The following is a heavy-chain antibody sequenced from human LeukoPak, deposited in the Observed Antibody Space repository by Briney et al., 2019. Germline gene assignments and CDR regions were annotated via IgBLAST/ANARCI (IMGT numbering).Heavy chain of an antibody. Sequence: GGSLRLSCAAAGFTFSSYWMSWVRQAPGKGPEWVANIKQDGSEKYYVDSVKGRFTISRDNAKNSLYLQMNSLRAEDTAVYYCTPTGSGYHLGGYWGQGTLVTVSS. CDR3: TPTGSGYHLGGY. D-gene: IGHD5-12*01. V-gene: IGHV3-7*01. J-gene: IGHJ4*02. CDR2: IKQDGSEK. CDR1: GFTFSSYW.